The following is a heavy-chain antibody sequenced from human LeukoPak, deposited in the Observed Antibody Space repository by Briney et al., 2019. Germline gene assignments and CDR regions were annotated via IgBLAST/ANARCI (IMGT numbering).Heavy chain of an antibody. Sequence: GGSQRLSCAASGFTFSSYSMNWVRQAPGKGLEWVSSISSSSSYIYYADSVKGRFTISRDNAKNSLYLQMNSLRAEDTAVYYCTTSDYYDSKGDYWGQGTLVTVSS. CDR2: ISSSSSYI. CDR1: GFTFSSYS. D-gene: IGHD3-22*01. CDR3: TTSDYYDSKGDY. V-gene: IGHV3-21*01. J-gene: IGHJ4*02.